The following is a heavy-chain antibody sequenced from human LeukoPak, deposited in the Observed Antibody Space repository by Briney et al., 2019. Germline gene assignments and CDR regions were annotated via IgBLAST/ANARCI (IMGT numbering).Heavy chain of an antibody. CDR1: GGSISSGGYY. CDR2: IYYSGST. J-gene: IGHJ4*02. V-gene: IGHV4-31*03. D-gene: IGHD1-26*01. Sequence: SQTLSLTCTVSGGSISSGGYYWSWIRQHPGKGLEWIGYIYYSGSTYYNPSLKSRVTISVDTSKNQFSLKLTSVTAADSGVYYCAREGGSNTLRFDYWGQGTLISVSS. CDR3: AREGGSNTLRFDY.